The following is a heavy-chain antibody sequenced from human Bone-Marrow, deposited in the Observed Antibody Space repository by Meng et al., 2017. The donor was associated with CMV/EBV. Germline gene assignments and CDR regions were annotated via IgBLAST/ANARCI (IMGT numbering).Heavy chain of an antibody. CDR2: MSGSGDFT. V-gene: IGHV3-23*01. D-gene: IGHD4-11*01. CDR1: EFTFSKYA. J-gene: IGHJ4*02. Sequence: GESLKISCAVSEFTFSKYAMSWVRQAPGKGLEWLSAMSGSGDFTYYADSVKGRFTISRDNSKNTLYLQMNSLRAEDTAVYYCAKERGYSNPYFDYWGQGTLVTVSS. CDR3: AKERGYSNPYFDY.